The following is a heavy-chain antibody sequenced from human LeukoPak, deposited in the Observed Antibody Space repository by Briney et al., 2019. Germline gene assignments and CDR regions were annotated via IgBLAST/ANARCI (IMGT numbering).Heavy chain of an antibody. J-gene: IGHJ4*02. CDR1: GFTVSSNY. V-gene: IGHV3-66*01. Sequence: GGSLRLSCAASGFTVSSNYMSWVRQAPGKGLEWVSVIYSGGSTYYADSVKGRFTISRDNSKNTLYLQMNSLRAEDTAVYYCARDWLGVGYFDYWGQGTLVTVSS. D-gene: IGHD3-10*01. CDR3: ARDWLGVGYFDY. CDR2: IYSGGST.